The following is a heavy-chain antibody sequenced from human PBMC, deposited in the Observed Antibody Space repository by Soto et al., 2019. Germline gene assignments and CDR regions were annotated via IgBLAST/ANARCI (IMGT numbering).Heavy chain of an antibody. CDR1: GGSFSGYY. CDR2: INHSGST. CDR3: ARGGYCSGGSCDYDDAFDI. Sequence: PSETLSLTCAVSGGSFSGYYWSWIRQPPGKGLEWIGEINHSGSTNYNPSLKSRVTISVDTSKNQFSLKLSSVTAADTAVYYCARGGYCSGGSCDYDDAFDIWGQGTMVTVSS. D-gene: IGHD2-15*01. V-gene: IGHV4-34*01. J-gene: IGHJ3*02.